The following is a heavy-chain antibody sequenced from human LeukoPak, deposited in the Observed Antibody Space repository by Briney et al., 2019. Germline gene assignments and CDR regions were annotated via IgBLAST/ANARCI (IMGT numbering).Heavy chain of an antibody. V-gene: IGHV4-34*01. CDR3: ARGEGVVVPAANPFDY. Sequence: SETLSLTCTVSGGSISSYYWSWIRQPPGKGLEWIGEINHSGSTNYNPSLKSRVTISVDTSKNQFSLKLSSVTAADTAVYYCARGEGVVVPAANPFDYWGQGTLVTVSS. CDR2: INHSGST. CDR1: GGSISSYY. D-gene: IGHD2-2*01. J-gene: IGHJ4*02.